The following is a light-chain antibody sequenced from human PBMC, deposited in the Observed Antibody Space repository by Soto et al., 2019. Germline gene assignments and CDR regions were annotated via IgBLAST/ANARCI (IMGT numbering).Light chain of an antibody. V-gene: IGKV3-11*01. CDR2: DAS. Sequence: EIVLTQSPATLSLSPGERATLSCRASLSVSTYLAWYQQKPGQTPRLLIYDASNRATGIAARFSGSGSGTDFTLTISSLEPEDFAVYYCQQRSKWPLTFGGGTKVEIK. J-gene: IGKJ4*01. CDR1: LSVSTY. CDR3: QQRSKWPLT.